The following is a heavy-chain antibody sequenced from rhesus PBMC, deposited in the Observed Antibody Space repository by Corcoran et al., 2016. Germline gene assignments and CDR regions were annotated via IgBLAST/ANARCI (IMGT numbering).Heavy chain of an antibody. V-gene: IGHV3-178*01. J-gene: IGHJ4*01. CDR3: ARGVVITTTVIDY. D-gene: IGHD3-16*01. CDR1: GCIFSEYC. CDR2: SSDGGGST. Sequence: EVQLVESGGGLAKPGGSLRPSCAASGCIFSEYCMAWVCQGPGKGVAWGSRSSDGGGSTWYADSVKGRFTISRENAKNTLYLQMNSLRAEDTAVYYCARGVVITTTVIDYWGQGVLVTVSS.